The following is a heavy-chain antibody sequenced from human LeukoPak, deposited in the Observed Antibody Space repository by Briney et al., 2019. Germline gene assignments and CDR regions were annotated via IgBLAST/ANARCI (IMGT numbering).Heavy chain of an antibody. CDR2: IYNSGST. Sequence: LETLSFTCAVSGYAISNTYYWGWIRQPPGKELEWIGSIYNSGSTHYNPSLKSRVTISVDTSKNQFSLKLTSVTAGDTAVYFCARNSSGNNIDYWGQGTLVTVSS. J-gene: IGHJ4*02. CDR3: ARNSSGNNIDY. V-gene: IGHV4-38-2*01. D-gene: IGHD1/OR15-1a*01. CDR1: GYAISNTYY.